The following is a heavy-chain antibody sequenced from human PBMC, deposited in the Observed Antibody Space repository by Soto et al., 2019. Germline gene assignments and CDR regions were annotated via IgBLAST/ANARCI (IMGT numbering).Heavy chain of an antibody. D-gene: IGHD5-18*01. CDR2: ISGSSGST. CDR1: GFTFSSYA. J-gene: IGHJ6*02. Sequence: EVQLLESGGGLVQPGGSLRLSCAASGFTFSSYAMSWVRQAPGKGLEWVSAISGSSGSTYYADSVKGRFTISRDNSKNTLYLQMNSLRAEDTAVYYCAKDLGYSYGYGYYYYGMDVWGQGTTVTVSS. CDR3: AKDLGYSYGYGYYYYGMDV. V-gene: IGHV3-23*01.